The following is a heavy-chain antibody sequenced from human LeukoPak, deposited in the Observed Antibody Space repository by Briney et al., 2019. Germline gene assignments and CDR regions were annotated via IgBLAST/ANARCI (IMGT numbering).Heavy chain of an antibody. J-gene: IGHJ6*04. CDR1: GGSISSGGYY. CDR2: INHSGST. V-gene: IGHV4-30-2*01. CDR3: ARGKVAKGYYYYYGMDV. Sequence: SQTLSLTCTVSGGSISSGGYYWSWIRQPPGKGLEWIGEINHSGSTNYNPSLKSRVTISVDTSKNQFSLKLSSVTAADTAVYYCARGKVAKGYYYYYGMDVWGKGTTVTVSS. D-gene: IGHD5-12*01.